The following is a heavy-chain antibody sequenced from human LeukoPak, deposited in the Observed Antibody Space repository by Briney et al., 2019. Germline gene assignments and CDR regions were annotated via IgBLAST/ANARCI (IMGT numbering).Heavy chain of an antibody. CDR1: GGSISSSSYY. CDR3: ARNRYSGSYRHNNWFDP. Sequence: SETLSLTCTVSGGSISSSSYYWGWIRQPPGKGLEWIGSIYYSGSTYYNPSLKSRVTISVDTSKNQFSLKLSSVTAADTAVYYCARNRYSGSYRHNNWFDPWGQGTLVTVSS. J-gene: IGHJ5*02. D-gene: IGHD1-26*01. V-gene: IGHV4-39*07. CDR2: IYYSGST.